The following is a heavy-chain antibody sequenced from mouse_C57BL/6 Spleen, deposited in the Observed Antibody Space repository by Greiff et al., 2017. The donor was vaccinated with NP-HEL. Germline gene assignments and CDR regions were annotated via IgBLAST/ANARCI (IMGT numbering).Heavy chain of an antibody. CDR1: GYTFTDYY. J-gene: IGHJ4*01. Sequence: EVQLQQSGPELVKPGASVKISCKASGYTFTDYYMNWVKQSHGKSLEWIGDINPNNGGTSYNQKFKGKATLTVDKSSSTAYMELRSLTSEDSAVYYCARRPYYYEAMDYWGQGTSVTVSS. V-gene: IGHV1-26*01. CDR2: INPNNGGT. D-gene: IGHD1-1*01. CDR3: ARRPYYYEAMDY.